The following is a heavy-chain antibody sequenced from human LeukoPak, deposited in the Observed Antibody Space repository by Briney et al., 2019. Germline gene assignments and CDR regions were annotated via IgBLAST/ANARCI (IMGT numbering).Heavy chain of an antibody. CDR1: GYTFSNFG. CDR2: ISGNNDNP. V-gene: IGHV1-18*01. Sequence: ASVRVSCKTSGYTFSNFGINWVRQAPGQGLEWMGWISGNNDNPNYGQKFQGRFTVTTDPSTSTAYMELRNLRFDDTAVYYCARDGTSTDDYWGQGTLVTVSS. CDR3: ARDGTSTDDY. J-gene: IGHJ4*02. D-gene: IGHD2-2*01.